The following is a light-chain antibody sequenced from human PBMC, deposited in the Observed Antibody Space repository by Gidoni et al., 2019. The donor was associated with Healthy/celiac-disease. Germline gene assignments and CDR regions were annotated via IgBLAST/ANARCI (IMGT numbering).Light chain of an antibody. CDR1: NIGSKS. J-gene: IGLJ2*01. CDR2: YDS. V-gene: IGLV3-21*04. CDR3: QVWDSSSDHVV. Sequence: SYVLPQPPSVSVAPGKTARITWGGNNIGSKSVHWYQQKPGQAPVLVIYYDSDRPSGIPERFSGSNSGNTATLTISRVEAGDEADYYCQVWDSSSDHVVFGGGTKLTVL.